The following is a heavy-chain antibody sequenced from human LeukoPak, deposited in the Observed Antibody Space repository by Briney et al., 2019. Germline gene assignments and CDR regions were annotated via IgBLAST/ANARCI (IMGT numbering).Heavy chain of an antibody. V-gene: IGHV4-59*12. CDR2: IYYRGTT. J-gene: IGHJ4*02. CDR3: ARLPRYGGYDHFDY. CDR1: GGSIDSYY. Sequence: PSETLSLTCTVSGGSIDSYYWSWIRHPPGKGLEWIAYIYYRGTTSYNPFLKSQVTISVDTSKNQLSLKLNSVTAADTAVYYCARLPRYGGYDHFDYWGQGILVIVSS. D-gene: IGHD5-12*01.